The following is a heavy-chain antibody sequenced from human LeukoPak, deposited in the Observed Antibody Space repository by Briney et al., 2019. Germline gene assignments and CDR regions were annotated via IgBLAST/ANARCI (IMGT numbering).Heavy chain of an antibody. V-gene: IGHV3-23*01. J-gene: IGHJ6*02. D-gene: IGHD4-17*01. CDR2: ISGSGGST. CDR1: GFTFSSYA. CDR3: AKGGFGDHYYYYGMDV. Sequence: GGSLRLSCAASGFTFSSYAMSWVRQAPGKGLEWVSAISGSGGSTFYADSVKGRFTISRDNSKNTLYLQMNSLRAEDTAVYYCAKGGFGDHYYYYGMDVWGQGTTVTVSS.